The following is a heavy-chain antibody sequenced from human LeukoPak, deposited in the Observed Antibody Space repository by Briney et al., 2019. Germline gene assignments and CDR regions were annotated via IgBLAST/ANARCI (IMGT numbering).Heavy chain of an antibody. CDR2: INHSGST. Sequence: PSETLSLTCAVYGGSFSGYYWSWIRQPPGKGLEWIGEINHSGSTNYNPSLKSRVTISVDTSKNQFSLKLTSVTAADTAVYYCVRPYCGGECQSKNNWFDPWGQGTLVTVSS. V-gene: IGHV4-34*01. J-gene: IGHJ5*02. CDR3: VRPYCGGECQSKNNWFDP. CDR1: GGSFSGYY. D-gene: IGHD2-21*01.